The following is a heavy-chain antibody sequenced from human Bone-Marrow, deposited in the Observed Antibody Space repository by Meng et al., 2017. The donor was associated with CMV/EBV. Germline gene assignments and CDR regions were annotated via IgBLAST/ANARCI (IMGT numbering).Heavy chain of an antibody. CDR3: AKGDIVVVPAALIERAFDI. J-gene: IGHJ3*02. D-gene: IGHD2-2*01. Sequence: GESLKISCAASGFTFSSYSMNWVRQAPGKGLEWVSSISSSSSYIYYADSVKGRFTISRDNAKNSLYLQMNSLTTEDTAMYFCAKGDIVVVPAALIERAFDIWGQGTMVTVSS. CDR1: GFTFSSYS. CDR2: ISSSSSYI. V-gene: IGHV3-21*01.